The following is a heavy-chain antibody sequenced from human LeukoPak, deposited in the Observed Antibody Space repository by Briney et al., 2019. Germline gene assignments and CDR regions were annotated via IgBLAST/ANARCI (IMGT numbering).Heavy chain of an antibody. V-gene: IGHV4-59*12. CDR1: GGSISSSF. CDR2: IYYTGST. J-gene: IGHJ4*02. D-gene: IGHD6-13*01. CDR3: ARVIAAAGSV. Sequence: SETLSLTCTVSGGSISSSFWSWIRQPPGKGLEWIGYIYYTGSTNYNPSLKSRVTISVDTSKNQFSLKQSSVTAADTAVYYCARVIAAAGSVWGQGTLVTVSS.